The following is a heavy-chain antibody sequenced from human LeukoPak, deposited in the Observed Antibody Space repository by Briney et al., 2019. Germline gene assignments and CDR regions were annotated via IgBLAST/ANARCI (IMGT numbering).Heavy chain of an antibody. D-gene: IGHD6-6*01. J-gene: IGHJ6*02. Sequence: PSQTLSLTCTVYGGSISSGDYYWSWIRQPPGKGLEWIGYIYYSGSTYYNPSLKSRVTISVDTSKNQFSLKLSSVTAADTAVYYCARESIAASYYYYGMDVWGQGTTVTVSS. CDR2: IYYSGST. CDR3: ARESIAASYYYYGMDV. V-gene: IGHV4-30-4*01. CDR1: GGSISSGDYY.